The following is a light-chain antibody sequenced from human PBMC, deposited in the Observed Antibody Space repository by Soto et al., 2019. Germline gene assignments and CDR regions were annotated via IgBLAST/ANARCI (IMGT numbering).Light chain of an antibody. CDR2: DVS. J-gene: IGLJ2*01. Sequence: SALTQPRSVSGSPGQSVTISCTGTSSVVGGYNYVSWYQQHPGKAPKLMIYDVSKRPSGVPDRFSGSKSGNTASLTISGLQAEDEADYYCCSYAGSYTLVFGGGTKVTVL. V-gene: IGLV2-11*01. CDR1: SSVVGGYNY. CDR3: CSYAGSYTLV.